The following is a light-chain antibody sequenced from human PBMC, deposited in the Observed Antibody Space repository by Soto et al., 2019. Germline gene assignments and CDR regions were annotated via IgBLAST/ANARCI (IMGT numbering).Light chain of an antibody. J-gene: IGKJ1*01. CDR1: HSLLHSTGYNY. CDR3: MQALQTPWT. CDR2: LGS. Sequence: DIVMTQSPLSLPVSPGEPASISCRSSHSLLHSTGYNYLDWYLQKPGQSPQLLIHLGSNRASGVPDRFSGSGSGTDFTLKISREAAEDVGVYYCMQALQTPWTFGQGTKVEIK. V-gene: IGKV2-28*01.